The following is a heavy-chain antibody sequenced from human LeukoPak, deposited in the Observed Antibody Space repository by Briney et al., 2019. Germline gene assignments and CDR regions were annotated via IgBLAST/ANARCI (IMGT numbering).Heavy chain of an antibody. J-gene: IGHJ4*02. V-gene: IGHV3-9*01. CDR1: GFTFDDYA. CDR3: AREYDFCDY. CDR2: ISWNSGSI. D-gene: IGHD3-3*01. Sequence: TGGSLRLSCAASGFTFDDYAMHWVRQAPGKGLEWVSGISWNSGSIGYADSVKGRFTISRDNAKNSLYLQMNSLRAEDTAVYYCAREYDFCDYWGQGTLVTVSS.